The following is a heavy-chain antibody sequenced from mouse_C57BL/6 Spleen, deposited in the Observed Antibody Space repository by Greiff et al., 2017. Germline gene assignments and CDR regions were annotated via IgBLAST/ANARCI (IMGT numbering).Heavy chain of an antibody. CDR1: GYTFTDYY. D-gene: IGHD2-4*01. Sequence: EVQLQESGPVLVKPGASVKMSCKASGYTFTDYYMNWVKQSPGKSLEWIGVINPYNGGTSYNKKFKGKATLTVDKSSSTAYMELNSLTSEDSAVYYCARKDDDDNYAMDYWGQGTSVTVSS. V-gene: IGHV1-19*01. CDR3: ARKDDDDNYAMDY. CDR2: INPYNGGT. J-gene: IGHJ4*01.